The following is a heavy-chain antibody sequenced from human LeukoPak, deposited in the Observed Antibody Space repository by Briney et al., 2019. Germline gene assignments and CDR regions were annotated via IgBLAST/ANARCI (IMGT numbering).Heavy chain of an antibody. D-gene: IGHD3-10*01. CDR1: GFTFSSYG. CDR2: IWYDGSNK. CDR3: AKEVTMVRGVTRAAIDY. Sequence: GGSLRLSCAASGFTFSSYGMHWVRQAPGKGLEWVAVIWYDGSNKYYADSVKGRFTISRDNSKNTLYLQMNSLRAEDTAVYYCAKEVTMVRGVTRAAIDYWGQGTLVTVSS. J-gene: IGHJ4*02. V-gene: IGHV3-33*06.